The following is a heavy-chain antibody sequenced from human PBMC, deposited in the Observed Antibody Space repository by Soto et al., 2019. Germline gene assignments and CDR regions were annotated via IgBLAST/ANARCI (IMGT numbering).Heavy chain of an antibody. D-gene: IGHD2-15*01. J-gene: IGHJ4*02. Sequence: SETLSLTCTVSGGSISSDYYYWSWIRQPPGKGLEWIGYIYYGASTFYNPSLKTRVTISLDTSKNQFSLKLNSVTAADTAVYYCAREVAASTTLDYWGQGTLVTVSS. CDR1: GGSISSDYYY. CDR2: IYYGAST. CDR3: AREVAASTTLDY. V-gene: IGHV4-30-4*01.